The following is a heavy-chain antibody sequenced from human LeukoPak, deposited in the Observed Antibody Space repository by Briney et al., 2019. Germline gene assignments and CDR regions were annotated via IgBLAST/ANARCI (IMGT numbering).Heavy chain of an antibody. J-gene: IGHJ4*02. CDR3: ARDSFNCTNGVCSLSDY. CDR1: GGTFSSYA. Sequence: VASVKLSCKASGGTFSSYAISWVRQAPGQGLEWMGRIIPIFGTANYAQKFQGRVTITTDESTSTAYMELSSLRSEDTAVYYCARDSFNCTNGVCSLSDYWGQGTLVTVSS. CDR2: IIPIFGTA. D-gene: IGHD2-8*01. V-gene: IGHV1-69*05.